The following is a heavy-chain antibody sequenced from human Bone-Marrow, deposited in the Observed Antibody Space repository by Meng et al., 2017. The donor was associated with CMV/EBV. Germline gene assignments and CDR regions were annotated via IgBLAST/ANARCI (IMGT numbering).Heavy chain of an antibody. CDR2: ISSTGGTI. V-gene: IGHV3-11*01. J-gene: IGHJ6*02. Sequence: GESLKISCAASGLTFSDNFITWIRQAPGKGLEWVSYISSTGGTIYYADSVKGRFTVSRDNARNSLYLQMNSLRVEDTAVYYCAKSVVPAAMVPYYYYYYGMDVWGQGTTVTVSS. CDR3: AKSVVPAAMVPYYYYYYGMDV. CDR1: GLTFSDNF. D-gene: IGHD2-2*01.